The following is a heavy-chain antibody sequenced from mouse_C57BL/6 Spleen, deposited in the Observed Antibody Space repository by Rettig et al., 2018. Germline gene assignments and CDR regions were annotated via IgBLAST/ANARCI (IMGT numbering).Heavy chain of an antibody. CDR2: IHPNSGST. J-gene: IGHJ2*01. V-gene: IGHV1-64*01. Sequence: SVKLSCKASGYTFTSYWMHWVKQRPGQGLEWIGMIHPNSGSTNYNEKFKSKATLTVDKSSSTAYMQLSSLTSEDSAVYYCAREGDDGYFDYWGQGTTLTVAS. D-gene: IGHD2-3*01. CDR1: GYTFTSYW. CDR3: AREGDDGYFDY.